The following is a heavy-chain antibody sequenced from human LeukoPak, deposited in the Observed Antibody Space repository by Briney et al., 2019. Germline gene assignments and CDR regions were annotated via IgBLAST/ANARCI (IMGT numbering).Heavy chain of an antibody. CDR3: ARLTGTTAIGDFDY. J-gene: IGHJ4*02. CDR2: INHSGST. Sequence: PSETLSLTCAVYGGSFSGYYWSWIRQPPGKGLEWIGEINHSGSTNYNPSLKSRVTISVDTSKNQFSLKLSSVTAADTAVYYCARLTGTTAIGDFDYWGQGTLVTVSS. D-gene: IGHD1-7*01. CDR1: GGSFSGYY. V-gene: IGHV4-34*01.